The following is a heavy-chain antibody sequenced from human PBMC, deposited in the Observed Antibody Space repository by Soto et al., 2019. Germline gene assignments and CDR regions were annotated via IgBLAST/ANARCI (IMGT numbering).Heavy chain of an antibody. J-gene: IGHJ3*02. CDR2: IGTAGDT. V-gene: IGHV3-13*01. D-gene: IGHD3-3*01. CDR1: GFTFSSYD. Sequence: EVQLVESGGGLVQPGGSVRLSCAASGFTFSSYDMHWVRQATGKGLEWVSAIGTAGDTYYPGSVKGRFTISRENAKNSLYLQMNSLRAGDTAVYYCARGVGVDEGAFDIWGQGTMVTVSS. CDR3: ARGVGVDEGAFDI.